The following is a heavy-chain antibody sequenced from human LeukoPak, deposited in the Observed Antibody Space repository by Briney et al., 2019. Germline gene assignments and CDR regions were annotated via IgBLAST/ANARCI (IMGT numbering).Heavy chain of an antibody. D-gene: IGHD6-13*01. V-gene: IGHV3-11*03. CDR1: GFTFSDYY. Sequence: PGGSLRLSCAASGFTFSDYYMIWIRQAPRKGLEWVSYISSSSTYTNYADSVKGRFTISRDNAKNSLYLHMNSLRAEDTAVYYCARRNQAAAGHEVDYWGQGTLVTVSS. CDR3: ARRNQAAAGHEVDY. J-gene: IGHJ4*02. CDR2: ISSSSTYT.